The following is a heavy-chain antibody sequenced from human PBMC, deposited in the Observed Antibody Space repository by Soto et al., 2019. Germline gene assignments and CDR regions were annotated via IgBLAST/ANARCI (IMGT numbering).Heavy chain of an antibody. CDR1: GGTFSSYA. Sequence: AVKVSFKASGGTFSSYAISWVRQAPGQGLEWMGGIIPIFGTANYAQKFQGRVTITADESTSTAYMELSSLRSEDTAVYYCAGRIAVAGTEVNYFDYWGQGTLVTVSS. V-gene: IGHV1-69*13. CDR3: AGRIAVAGTEVNYFDY. CDR2: IIPIFGTA. J-gene: IGHJ4*02. D-gene: IGHD6-19*01.